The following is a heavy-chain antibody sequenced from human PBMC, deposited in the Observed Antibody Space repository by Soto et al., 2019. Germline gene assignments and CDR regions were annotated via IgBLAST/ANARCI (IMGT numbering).Heavy chain of an antibody. CDR2: IWDDGSDK. CDR3: ARDRTGTLCGP. V-gene: IGHV3-33*01. CDR1: GFTLSSYA. Sequence: QVQLVESGGGVVQPGRSLKLSCVASGFTLSSYAMHWARQAPGTGLEWVAIIWDDGSDKYYADSVKGRFTISRENSKNTLYLQMNSLRAEDTAVYYCARDRTGTLCGPWGQGTLVTVSS. J-gene: IGHJ5*02. D-gene: IGHD1-1*01.